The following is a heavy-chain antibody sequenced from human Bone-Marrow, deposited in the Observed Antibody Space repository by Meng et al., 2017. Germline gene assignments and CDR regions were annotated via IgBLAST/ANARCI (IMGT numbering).Heavy chain of an antibody. V-gene: IGHV4-4*02. J-gene: IGHJ5*02. CDR2: IYHDGST. CDR3: ARAAYDIWSGYAP. D-gene: IGHD3-3*01. Sequence: QVEPQGAGPGLVKPSGTLSLTCAVSGASISSSHWWGWVRQPPGKGLEWIGEIYHDGSTNYTPSLKSRVTISVDKSKNQFSLKLSSVTAADTAVYYCARAAYDIWSGYAPWGQGSLVTVSS. CDR1: GASISSSHW.